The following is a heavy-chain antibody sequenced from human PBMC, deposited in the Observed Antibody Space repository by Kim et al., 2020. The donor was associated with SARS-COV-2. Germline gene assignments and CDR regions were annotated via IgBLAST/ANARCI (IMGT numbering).Heavy chain of an antibody. CDR3: AKALLRGVNYYYYGMDV. J-gene: IGHJ6*02. D-gene: IGHD3-10*01. Sequence: LKGRFTISRDNSKNTLYLQMNSLRAEDPAFFYCAKALLRGVNYYYYGMDVWGQGTTVTVSS. V-gene: IGHV3-30*02.